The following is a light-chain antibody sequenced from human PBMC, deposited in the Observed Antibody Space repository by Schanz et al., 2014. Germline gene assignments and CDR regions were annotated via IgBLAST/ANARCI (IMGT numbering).Light chain of an antibody. CDR3: QQYVSSSNT. Sequence: EIVLTQSPDTLSLSPGERATVSCRASQSVSSNYLAWYQQKPGQAPRLLIYGASNRATGIPARFSGSGSGTEFTLTISSLQPDDFATYYCQQYVSSSNTFGQGTKLEIK. CDR2: GAS. J-gene: IGKJ2*01. V-gene: IGKV3-20*01. CDR1: QSVSSNY.